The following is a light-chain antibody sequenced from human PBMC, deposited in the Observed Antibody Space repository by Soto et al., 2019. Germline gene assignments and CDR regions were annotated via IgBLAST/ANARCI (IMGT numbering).Light chain of an antibody. J-gene: IGKJ1*01. Sequence: EILMTQSPATLSVSPGERATLSCRASQSVSSNLAWYQQKPGQAPRLLIYGASTRATGIPARFSGSGSGTEFTLTISSLQSEDSAIYYCQQYNYWRTFGQGTKVDIK. CDR2: GAS. CDR1: QSVSSN. V-gene: IGKV3-15*01. CDR3: QQYNYWRT.